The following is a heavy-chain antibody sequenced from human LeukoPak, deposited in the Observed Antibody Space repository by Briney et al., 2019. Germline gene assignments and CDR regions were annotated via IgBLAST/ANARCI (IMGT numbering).Heavy chain of an antibody. CDR3: ARGKGYSSGWPLPDYYDGMDV. CDR1: GGSFSGYY. J-gene: IGHJ6*02. V-gene: IGHV4-34*01. Sequence: PSETLSLTCAVYGGSFSGYYWSWMRQPPGKGLECIGEIYHSGSPNYNPSLKSRVIISVDTSKNQFSLKLSSVTAADTAVYYCARGKGYSSGWPLPDYYDGMDVWGQGTTVTVSS. D-gene: IGHD6-19*01. CDR2: IYHSGSP.